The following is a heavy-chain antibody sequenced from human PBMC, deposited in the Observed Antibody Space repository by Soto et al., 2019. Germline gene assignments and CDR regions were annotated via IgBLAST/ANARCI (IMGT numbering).Heavy chain of an antibody. CDR3: ARVSGCNHGVCYKLDY. D-gene: IGHD2-8*01. Sequence: PGESLKISCKGSGYSFPSYWIGWVRQMPGKGREWMGIVYPGDSDTRYSPSFQGQVTIPADKSISTAYLQWSSLKASDTAMYYCARVSGCNHGVCYKLDYWGQGTLVTVSS. J-gene: IGHJ4*02. CDR2: VYPGDSDT. CDR1: GYSFPSYW. V-gene: IGHV5-51*01.